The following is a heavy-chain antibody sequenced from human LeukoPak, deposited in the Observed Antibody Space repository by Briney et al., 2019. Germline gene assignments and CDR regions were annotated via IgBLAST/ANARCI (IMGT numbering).Heavy chain of an antibody. Sequence: GASVKVSCKASGGTFSSYAISWVRQAPGQGLEWMGRIIPIFGTANYAQKFQGRVTITTDESTSTAYMELSSLRSEDTAGYYCARVGATGYFDYWGQGTLVTVSS. J-gene: IGHJ4*02. V-gene: IGHV1-69*05. D-gene: IGHD1-26*01. CDR1: GGTFSSYA. CDR2: IIPIFGTA. CDR3: ARVGATGYFDY.